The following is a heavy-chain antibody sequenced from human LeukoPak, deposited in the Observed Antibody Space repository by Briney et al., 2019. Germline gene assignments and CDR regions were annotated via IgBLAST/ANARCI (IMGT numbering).Heavy chain of an antibody. D-gene: IGHD5-18*01. CDR3: AKDEYSYADSKFPDAFDI. CDR2: ISSSGSTI. Sequence: GGSLRLSCAASGFTFSDYYMTWIRQAPGKGLEWISYISSSGSTIYYADSVKGRFTISRDNSKNTLYLQMNSLRAEDTAVYYCAKDEYSYADSKFPDAFDIWGQGTMVTVSS. V-gene: IGHV3-11*04. J-gene: IGHJ3*02. CDR1: GFTFSDYY.